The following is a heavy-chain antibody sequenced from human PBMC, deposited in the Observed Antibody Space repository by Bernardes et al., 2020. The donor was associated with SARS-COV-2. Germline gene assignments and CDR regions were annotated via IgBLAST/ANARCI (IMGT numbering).Heavy chain of an antibody. CDR3: ARGYSYGYLYYFDY. D-gene: IGHD5-18*01. CDR1: GFTFSSYW. Sequence: GGSLRLSCAASGFTFSSYWMHWVRQAPGKGLVWVSRINSDGSSTSYADSVKGRFTISRDNAKNTLYLQMNSLRAEDTAVYYCARGYSYGYLYYFDYWGQGTLVTVSS. V-gene: IGHV3-74*01. J-gene: IGHJ4*02. CDR2: INSDGSST.